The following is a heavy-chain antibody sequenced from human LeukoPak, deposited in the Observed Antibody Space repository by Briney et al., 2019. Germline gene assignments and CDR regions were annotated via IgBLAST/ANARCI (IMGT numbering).Heavy chain of an antibody. V-gene: IGHV3-21*01. CDR1: GFTFSSYS. Sequence: GGSLRLSCAASGFTFSSYSMNWVRQAPGKGLEWVSSISSSSSYIYYADSVKGRFTISRDNAKNSLYLQMNSLRAEDTAVYYCAREPDGYNEGAFDIWGQGTMVTVSS. CDR3: AREPDGYNEGAFDI. J-gene: IGHJ3*02. D-gene: IGHD5-24*01. CDR2: ISSSSSYI.